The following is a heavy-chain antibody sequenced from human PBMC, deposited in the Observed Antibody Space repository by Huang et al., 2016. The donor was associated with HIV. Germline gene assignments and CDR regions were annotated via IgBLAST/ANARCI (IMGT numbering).Heavy chain of an antibody. CDR1: GYTFTQYP. CDR2: INAGNGTT. Sequence: QVHLVQSGAEVRRPGASVKISCKTFGYTFTQYPMHWVRQAPGQGLEWVGWINAGNGTTRYSPKLQGRLTVSRDTSASAGFIELTGLTYKDTGVYYCATTAFDYWGQGTLVTVSP. J-gene: IGHJ4*02. V-gene: IGHV1-3*01. CDR3: ATTAFDY.